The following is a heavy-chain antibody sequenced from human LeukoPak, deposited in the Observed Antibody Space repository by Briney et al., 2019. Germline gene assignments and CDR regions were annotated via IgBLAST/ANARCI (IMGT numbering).Heavy chain of an antibody. J-gene: IGHJ4*02. V-gene: IGHV4-39*01. CDR2: IYYSGST. D-gene: IGHD3-22*01. Sequence: SETLSLTCAVYGGSFSSYYWGWIRQPPGKGLEWIGSIYYSGSTYYNPSLKSRVTISVDTSKNQFSLKLSSVTAADTAVYYCARHLDYYDSSGYPLAASVFDYWGQGTLVTVSS. CDR1: GGSFSSYY. CDR3: ARHLDYYDSSGYPLAASVFDY.